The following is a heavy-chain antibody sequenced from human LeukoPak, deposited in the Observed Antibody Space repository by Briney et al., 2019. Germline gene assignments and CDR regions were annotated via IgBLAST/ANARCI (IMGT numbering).Heavy chain of an antibody. D-gene: IGHD2-2*02. CDR2: ISSSSSYI. Sequence: PGGSLRLSCAASGFTFSSYSMNWVRQAPGKGLEWVSAISSSSSYIYYTDSVKGRFTYPRDNPKNSLYLQMNSLRAEDTAVYYCARGGPYADTAIPGLDYWGQGTQVTVSS. CDR3: ARGGPYADTAIPGLDY. V-gene: IGHV3-21*01. J-gene: IGHJ4*02. CDR1: GFTFSSYS.